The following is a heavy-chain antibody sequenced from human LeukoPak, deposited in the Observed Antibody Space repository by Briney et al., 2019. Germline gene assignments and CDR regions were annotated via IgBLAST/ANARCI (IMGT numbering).Heavy chain of an antibody. J-gene: IGHJ4*02. CDR3: ARSHSGSYWGHFDY. D-gene: IGHD1-26*01. V-gene: IGHV4-39*07. CDR2: IYYSGSI. Sequence: PSETLSLTCTVSGGSISSSSYYWGWIRQPPGKGLEWIGSIYYSGSIYYNPSLKSRVTMSVDTSKNQFSLKLSSVTAVDTAVYYCARSHSGSYWGHFDYWGQGTLVTVSS. CDR1: GGSISSSSYY.